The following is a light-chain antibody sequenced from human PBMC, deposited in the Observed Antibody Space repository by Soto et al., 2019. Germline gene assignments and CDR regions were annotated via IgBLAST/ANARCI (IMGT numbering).Light chain of an antibody. J-gene: IGKJ5*01. Sequence: IQMTQSPSSLSASVGASVTISCRSSQRITNYLNWYQQKPGKAPKLLIFAASSLQGGDPSRFSGSGSGTDFTLTISSLQPEDFATYYCQQSYSTPITFGQGTRLEIK. CDR2: AAS. CDR3: QQSYSTPIT. CDR1: QRITNY. V-gene: IGKV1-39*01.